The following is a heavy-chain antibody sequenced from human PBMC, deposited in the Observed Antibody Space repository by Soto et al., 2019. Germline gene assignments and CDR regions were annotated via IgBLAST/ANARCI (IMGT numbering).Heavy chain of an antibody. CDR2: ISYDGSNA. J-gene: IGHJ6*02. V-gene: IGHV3-30*03. CDR1: GFTFSSYA. Sequence: HPGGSLRLSCAASGFTFSSYAMHWVRQAPGKGLEWVAVISYDGSNAYYADSVKGRFTISRDNSKNTVYLQMNSLRAEDTAVYYCARAFRHISNMDVWGQGTTVTVSS. CDR3: ARAFRHISNMDV.